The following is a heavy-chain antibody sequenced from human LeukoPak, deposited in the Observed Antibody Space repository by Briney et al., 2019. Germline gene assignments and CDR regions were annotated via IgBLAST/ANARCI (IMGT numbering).Heavy chain of an antibody. D-gene: IGHD4-17*01. CDR2: INHSGST. CDR3: ARMAPYGDYLHDY. CDR1: GGSFSGYY. V-gene: IGHV4-34*01. J-gene: IGHJ4*02. Sequence: PSETLSLTCAVYGGSFSGYYWSWLRQPPGKGLEWIGEINHSGSTNYNPSLKSRVTISVDTSKNQFSLKLSSVTAADTAVYYCARMAPYGDYLHDYWGQGTLVTVSS.